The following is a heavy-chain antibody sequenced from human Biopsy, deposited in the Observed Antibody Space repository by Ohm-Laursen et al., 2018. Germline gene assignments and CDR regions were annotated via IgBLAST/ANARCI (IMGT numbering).Heavy chain of an antibody. J-gene: IGHJ6*02. V-gene: IGHV4-59*01. CDR2: IYYSGST. CDR3: ARATNSTGWPYYYFYGMDV. D-gene: IGHD2/OR15-2a*01. Sequence: GTLSLTCTVPGGSISSDYWSWIRQTPGKGLEWIGYIYYSGSTNYNPSLKSRVTISVDTSKNQFSLRLNSVTAADTAVYYCARATNSTGWPYYYFYGMDVWGQGTTVTVSS. CDR1: GGSISSDY.